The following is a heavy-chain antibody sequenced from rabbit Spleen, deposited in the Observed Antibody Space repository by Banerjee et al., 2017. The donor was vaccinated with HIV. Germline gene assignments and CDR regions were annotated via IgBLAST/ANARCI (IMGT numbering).Heavy chain of an antibody. CDR3: ARDLVGVIGWNFYL. D-gene: IGHD2-1*01. J-gene: IGHJ4*01. CDR1: GFSFSDRDV. CDR2: INASTGKP. V-gene: IGHV1S45*01. Sequence: QEELEESGGGLVKPEGSLTLTCKASGFSFSDRDVMCWVRQAPGKGLEWIACINASTGKPVYATWASGRFIISRTSSTTVTLRMTSLTAADRATYFCARDLVGVIGWNFYLWGQGTLVTVS.